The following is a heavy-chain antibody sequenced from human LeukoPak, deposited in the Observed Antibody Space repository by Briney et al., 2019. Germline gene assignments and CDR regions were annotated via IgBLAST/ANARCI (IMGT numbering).Heavy chain of an antibody. Sequence: GGSLRLSCAASGFTFSSWGMHWVRQAPGKGLEWVAVIWYGGTNKYYADSVKGRFTLSRDNSKNTLYLQMNSLRAEDTAVYYCAKDVTTGTLALDYWGQGTLVTVSS. D-gene: IGHD1-1*01. J-gene: IGHJ4*02. CDR2: IWYGGTNK. V-gene: IGHV3-33*06. CDR1: GFTFSSWG. CDR3: AKDVTTGTLALDY.